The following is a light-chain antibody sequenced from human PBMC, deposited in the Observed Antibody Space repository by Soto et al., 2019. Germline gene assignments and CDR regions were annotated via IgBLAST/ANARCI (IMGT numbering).Light chain of an antibody. CDR1: QSVSSNY. V-gene: IGKV3-20*01. CDR3: QQYGSSPPYS. Sequence: EIVLTQSPATLSLSPGERATLSCRASQSVSSNYLAWYQQKPGQAPRLLIYDASTRATGIPDRFSGSGSGTDFTLTISRLAPEDFAVYYCQQYGSSPPYSFGQGTKLEIK. CDR2: DAS. J-gene: IGKJ2*03.